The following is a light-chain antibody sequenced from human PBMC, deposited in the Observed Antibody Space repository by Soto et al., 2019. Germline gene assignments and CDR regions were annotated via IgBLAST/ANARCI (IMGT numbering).Light chain of an antibody. J-gene: IGKJ1*01. CDR3: QNYNGPPLT. Sequence: DIQMTQSPSSLSASVGDRVTITCRASQDISDYLAWYQQRPGQVPNLLIYAASTLQSGVTSRFNGIGSGTDFTLTITSLQPEDFATYYCQNYNGPPLTFGQGTQAEIK. CDR2: AAS. V-gene: IGKV1-27*01. CDR1: QDISDY.